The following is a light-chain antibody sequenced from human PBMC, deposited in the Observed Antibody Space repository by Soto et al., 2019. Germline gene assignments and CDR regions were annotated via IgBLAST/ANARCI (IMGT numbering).Light chain of an antibody. CDR2: DAS. J-gene: IGKJ4*01. V-gene: IGKV3-20*01. CDR3: QQFGSYPLT. CDR1: QSVASNY. Sequence: EIVLTQSPGTLSLSPGERATLSCRASQSVASNYLGWYQQKPGQAPRVLIFDASIRATGIPDRFSASGSGTDFTLTISRLEPEDFAVYYCQQFGSYPLTFGGGTKVDIK.